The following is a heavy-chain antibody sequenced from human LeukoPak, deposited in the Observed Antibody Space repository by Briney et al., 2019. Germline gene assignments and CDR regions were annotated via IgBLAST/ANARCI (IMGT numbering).Heavy chain of an antibody. Sequence: GGSLRLSCTVSGFTVSSNYMTWVRQAPGKGLEWVSVIYSDGTTYNADSVKGRYTISRDNSKNTLYPQINSLRAEDTAVYYCARGIAAAGTGLFNWGQGTLLTVSS. CDR2: IYSDGTT. CDR1: GFTVSSNY. V-gene: IGHV3-53*01. CDR3: ARGIAAAGTGLFN. J-gene: IGHJ4*02. D-gene: IGHD6-13*01.